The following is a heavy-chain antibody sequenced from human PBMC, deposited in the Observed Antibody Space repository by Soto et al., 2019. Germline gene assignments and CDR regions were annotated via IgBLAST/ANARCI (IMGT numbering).Heavy chain of an antibody. Sequence: GGSLRLSCAASGFTFSSHSMNWVRQAPGKGLEWVSYMSRSGSNTSFADSVKGRFTISRDNSKNSLYLHMNSLRAEDTARYYCAKERVAAAYVETSPFDFWGQGTQVTVSS. J-gene: IGHJ4*02. CDR2: MSRSGSNT. CDR3: AKERVAAAYVETSPFDF. CDR1: GFTFSSHS. D-gene: IGHD2-15*01. V-gene: IGHV3-21*05.